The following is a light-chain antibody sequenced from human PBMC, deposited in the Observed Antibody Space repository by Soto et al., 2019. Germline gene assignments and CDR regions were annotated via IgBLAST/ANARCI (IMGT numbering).Light chain of an antibody. V-gene: IGLV2-14*01. CDR1: SSDVGGYNY. Sequence: QSVLTQHASVSGSPGQSITISCTGTSSDVGGYNYVSWYQQHPGKDPKLMIYDVSNRPSGVSNRFSGSKSGNTAYLTISGLQAEDEADYYCSSYTSSGTPVVFGGGTKLTVL. CDR3: SSYTSSGTPVV. J-gene: IGLJ2*01. CDR2: DVS.